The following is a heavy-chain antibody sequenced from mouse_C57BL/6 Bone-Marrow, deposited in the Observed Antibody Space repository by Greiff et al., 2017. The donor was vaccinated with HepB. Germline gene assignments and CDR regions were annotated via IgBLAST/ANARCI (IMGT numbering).Heavy chain of an antibody. CDR3: ARLTGTNFDV. V-gene: IGHV1-82*01. D-gene: IGHD4-1*01. Sequence: VQLQQSGPELVKPGASVKISCKASGYAFSSSWMNWVKQRPGKGLEWIGRIYPGDGDTNYNGKFKGKATLTADKSSSTAYMQLSSLTSEDSAVYFCARLTGTNFDVWGTGTTVTVSS. CDR2: IYPGDGDT. J-gene: IGHJ1*03. CDR1: GYAFSSSW.